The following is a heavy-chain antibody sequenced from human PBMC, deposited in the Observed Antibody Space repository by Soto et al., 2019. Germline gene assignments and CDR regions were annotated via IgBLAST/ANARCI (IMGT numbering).Heavy chain of an antibody. J-gene: IGHJ3*02. CDR2: ISGSGGST. CDR1: GFTFSSYA. V-gene: IGHV3-23*01. CDR3: VRDRGYPDSFDM. D-gene: IGHD3-22*01. Sequence: GGSLRLSCAASGFTFSSYAMSWVRQAPGKGLEWVSAISGSGGSTYYADSVKGRFTISRDNAQSTLYLQMSSLRVDDTAVYFCVRDRGYPDSFDMWGPGTMVTVSS.